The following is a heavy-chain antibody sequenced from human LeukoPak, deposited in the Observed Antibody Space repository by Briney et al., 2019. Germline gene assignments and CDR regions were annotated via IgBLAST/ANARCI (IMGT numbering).Heavy chain of an antibody. CDR2: IYPDDSDT. CDR1: GYSFATYS. V-gene: IGHV5-51*01. CDR3: ARLRGPSFTSSYYFDY. Sequence: GESMKISCKGSGYSFATYSVACVRQMTGKGLEWMVIIYPDDSDTRYSPSFQDQVTMSADKSSSTAYLQWSGLKASDTAMYYCARLRGPSFTSSYYFDYWGQGTLVTVSS. D-gene: IGHD2-2*01. J-gene: IGHJ4*02.